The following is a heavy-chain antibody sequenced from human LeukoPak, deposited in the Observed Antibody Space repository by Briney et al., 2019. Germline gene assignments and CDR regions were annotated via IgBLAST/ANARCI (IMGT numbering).Heavy chain of an antibody. CDR1: GFTFSSYA. CDR2: ISGSGGST. CDR3: AKDKIVVVVAANYGMDV. J-gene: IGHJ6*02. V-gene: IGHV3-23*01. Sequence: GGSLRLSCAASGFTFSSYAMSWVRQAPGKGLEWVSAISGSGGSTYYADSVKGRFTISRDNSKNTLYLQMNSLRAEDTAVYYCAKDKIVVVVAANYGMDVWGQGTTVTVSS. D-gene: IGHD2-15*01.